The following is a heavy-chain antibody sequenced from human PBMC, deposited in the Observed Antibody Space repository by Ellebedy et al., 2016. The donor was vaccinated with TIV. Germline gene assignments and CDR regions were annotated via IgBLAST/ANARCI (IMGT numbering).Heavy chain of an antibody. CDR1: GFTFNTFD. V-gene: IGHV3-7*03. Sequence: GESLKISCKVSGFTFNTFDMTWVRQAPGKGLEWVANIKQDGSEKYYVDSVKGRFTISRDNSKDTVYLQMNSLRAEDTAVYYCARRGRGPVGLDYWGQGTLVTVSS. D-gene: IGHD3-10*01. CDR3: ARRGRGPVGLDY. J-gene: IGHJ4*02. CDR2: IKQDGSEK.